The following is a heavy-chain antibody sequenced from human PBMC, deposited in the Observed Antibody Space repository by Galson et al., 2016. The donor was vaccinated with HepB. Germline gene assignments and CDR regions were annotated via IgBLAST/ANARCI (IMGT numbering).Heavy chain of an antibody. J-gene: IGHJ6*03. CDR2: INQDGSEK. Sequence: SLRLSCAASGFTVSSNYMTWVRQAPGKGLEWVANINQDGSEKYYVDSVKGRFTVSRDNAKNSLYLQMNSLRAEDTAVYYCARASRTARFYYASGSMDVWGKGTTVTVSS. CDR1: GFTVSSNY. D-gene: IGHD3-10*01. V-gene: IGHV3-7*04. CDR3: ARASRTARFYYASGSMDV.